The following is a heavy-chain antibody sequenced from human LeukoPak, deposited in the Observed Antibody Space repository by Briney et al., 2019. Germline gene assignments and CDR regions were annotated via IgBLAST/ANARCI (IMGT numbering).Heavy chain of an antibody. V-gene: IGHV3-13*01. CDR2: IGTASDT. D-gene: IGHD1-1*01. Sequence: PGGSLRLSCAASGFTFSSFDMHWVRQPTEQGLEWVSTIGTASDTYYPGSVEGRFTLSRDNAKNSLYLQMNSLTAGDTAVYYCARGPPRGKYYYMDVWGKRTTVTVSS. CDR3: ARGPPRGKYYYMDV. CDR1: GFTFSSFD. J-gene: IGHJ6*03.